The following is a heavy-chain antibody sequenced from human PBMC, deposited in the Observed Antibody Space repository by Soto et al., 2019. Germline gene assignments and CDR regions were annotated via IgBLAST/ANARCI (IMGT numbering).Heavy chain of an antibody. CDR3: ASRPAYISGKDY. CDR2: IYHSGKT. J-gene: IGHJ4*02. CDR1: GDSISSNTW. D-gene: IGHD3-3*02. Sequence: QVQLQESGPGLVKPSETLSLTCAVSGDSISSNTWWSWVRQSPGKGLEWIGEIYHSGKTNYKASLKSRVTISIDKSKNPLSLNLTSVTAADTAVYFCASRPAYISGKDYWGQGTLVTVSS. V-gene: IGHV4-4*02.